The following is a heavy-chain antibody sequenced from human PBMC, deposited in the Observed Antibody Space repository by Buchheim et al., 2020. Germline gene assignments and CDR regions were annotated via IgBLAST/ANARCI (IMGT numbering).Heavy chain of an antibody. D-gene: IGHD2-2*02. CDR2: IYYSGST. V-gene: IGHV4-39*02. CDR1: GGSISSRSYY. Sequence: QLQLQESGPGLVKPSETLSLTCTVSGGSISSRSYYWGWIRQPPGKGLEWIGSIYYSGSTYYNPSLKSRVTISVDTSKNQFSLKLSSVTAADTAVYYCARESCSSTSCYTLGWDYYYGMDVWGQGTT. J-gene: IGHJ6*02. CDR3: ARESCSSTSCYTLGWDYYYGMDV.